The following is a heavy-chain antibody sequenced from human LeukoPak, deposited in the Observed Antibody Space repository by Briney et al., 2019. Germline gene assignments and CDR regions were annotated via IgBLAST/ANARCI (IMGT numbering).Heavy chain of an antibody. CDR1: GYTFTGYY. V-gene: IGHV1-2*02. CDR3: ASTQKIVEMATIGYYFDY. D-gene: IGHD5-24*01. J-gene: IGHJ4*02. CDR2: INPNSGGT. Sequence: ASVKVSCKASGYTFTGYYMHWERQAPGQGLEWMGWINPNSGGTNYAQKFQGRVTMTRDTSISTAYMELSRLRSEDTAVYYCASTQKIVEMATIGYYFDYWGQGTLVTVSS.